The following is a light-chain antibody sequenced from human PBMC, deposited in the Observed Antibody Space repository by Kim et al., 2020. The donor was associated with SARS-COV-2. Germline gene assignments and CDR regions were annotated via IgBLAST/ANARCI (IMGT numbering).Light chain of an antibody. CDR1: SSDVGGYNY. J-gene: IGLJ3*02. CDR3: SSYTTSSTRV. Sequence: GQSITIACTGTSSDVGGYNYVSWYHKHPGKVPRLMIYDVSNRPSGVSNRFSGSKSGNTASLTISGLQAEDEADYYCSSYTTSSTRVFGGGTKLTVL. CDR2: DVS. V-gene: IGLV2-14*03.